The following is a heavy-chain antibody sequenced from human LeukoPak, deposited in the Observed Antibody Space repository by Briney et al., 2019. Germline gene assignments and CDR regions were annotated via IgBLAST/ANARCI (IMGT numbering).Heavy chain of an antibody. Sequence: ASVKVSCKASGYTFTSYVINWVRQATGQGLEWMGWMNPNSGNTGYAQKFQGRVTMTRNTSISTAYMELSSLRSEDTAVYYCARGKRAGYCSSTSCPNYYYYMDVWGKGTTVTVSS. CDR3: ARGKRAGYCSSTSCPNYYYYMDV. CDR2: MNPNSGNT. CDR1: GYTFTSYV. J-gene: IGHJ6*03. D-gene: IGHD2-2*01. V-gene: IGHV1-8*01.